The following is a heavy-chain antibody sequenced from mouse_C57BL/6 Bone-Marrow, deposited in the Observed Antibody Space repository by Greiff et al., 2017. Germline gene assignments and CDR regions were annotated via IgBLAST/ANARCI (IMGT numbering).Heavy chain of an antibody. CDR1: GYAFSSSW. Sequence: QVQLQQSGPELVKPGASVKISCKASGYAFSSSWLNWVKQRPGKGLVWIGRMYPGDGDTNYNGKFKGKATLTADKSSSTAYMQLSSLTSEDSAVYFCASLLFMDYWGQGTSVTVSS. CDR3: ASLLFMDY. V-gene: IGHV1-82*01. D-gene: IGHD2-3*01. CDR2: MYPGDGDT. J-gene: IGHJ4*01.